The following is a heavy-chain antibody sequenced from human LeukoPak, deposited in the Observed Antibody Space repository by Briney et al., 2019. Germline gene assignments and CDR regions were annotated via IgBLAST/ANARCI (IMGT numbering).Heavy chain of an antibody. Sequence: SETLSLTCTVSGGSISSSSYYWGWIRQPPGKGLEWIGSIYYSGSTYYNPSLKSRVTISVDTSKNQFSLKLSSVTAADTAVYYCARDRSSGGADRESYYGSGTDADDAFDIWGQGTMVTVSS. CDR2: IYYSGST. V-gene: IGHV4-39*07. CDR1: GGSISSSSYY. J-gene: IGHJ3*02. D-gene: IGHD3-10*01. CDR3: ARDRSSGGADRESYYGSGTDADDAFDI.